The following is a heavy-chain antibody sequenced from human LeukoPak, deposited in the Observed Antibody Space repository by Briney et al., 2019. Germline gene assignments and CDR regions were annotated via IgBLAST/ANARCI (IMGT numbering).Heavy chain of an antibody. CDR2: ISAYNGNT. V-gene: IGHV1-18*01. CDR3: ARDIAAAGITPMDV. CDR1: GYTFTSYG. D-gene: IGHD6-13*01. Sequence: ASVKVSCKASGYTFTSYGISWVRQAPGQGLEWMGWISAYNGNTNYAQKLQGRVTMTTDTSTSTAYMELRSLRSDDTAVYYCARDIAAAGITPMDVWGKGTTVTVSS. J-gene: IGHJ6*03.